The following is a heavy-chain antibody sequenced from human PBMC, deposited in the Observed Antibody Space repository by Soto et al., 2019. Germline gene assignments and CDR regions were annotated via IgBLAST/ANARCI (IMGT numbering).Heavy chain of an antibody. CDR1: GFTFDDYA. CDR2: ISSSSSYI. J-gene: IGHJ3*01. Sequence: GGSLRLSCAASGFTFDDYAMHWVRQAPGKGLEWVSSISSSSSYIYYADSVKGRFTISRDNAKNSLYLQMNSLRAEDTAVYYCARGVVARSLVLWGQGTMVTVSS. CDR3: ARGVVARSLVL. V-gene: IGHV3-21*01. D-gene: IGHD3-10*01.